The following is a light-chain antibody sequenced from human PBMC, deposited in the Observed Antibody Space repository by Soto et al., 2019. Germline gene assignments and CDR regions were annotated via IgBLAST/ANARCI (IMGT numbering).Light chain of an antibody. V-gene: IGKV3-11*01. CDR2: GTS. CDR3: QQRNIWPPVT. CDR1: QSVNSN. J-gene: IGKJ5*01. Sequence: EIVLTQSPGTLSLSPGERATLSCRASQSVNSNLAWYQQKAGQAPRLLIYGTSTRATGIPARFSGSGSGTDFTLTINSLEPEDFAVYYCQQRNIWPPVTFGQGTRLEIK.